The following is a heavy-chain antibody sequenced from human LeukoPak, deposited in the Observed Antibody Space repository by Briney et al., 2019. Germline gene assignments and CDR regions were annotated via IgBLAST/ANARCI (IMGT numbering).Heavy chain of an antibody. Sequence: ASVKVSCKASGYTFTSYAMNWVRQAPGQGLEWMGWINTNTGNPTYAQGFTGRFVFSLDTSVSTAYLQISSLKAEDTAVYYCAREGVKGGYCSSTSCYTSDYWGQGTLVTVSS. CDR3: AREGVKGGYCSSTSCYTSDY. V-gene: IGHV7-4-1*02. CDR1: GYTFTSYA. J-gene: IGHJ4*02. CDR2: INTNTGNP. D-gene: IGHD2-2*02.